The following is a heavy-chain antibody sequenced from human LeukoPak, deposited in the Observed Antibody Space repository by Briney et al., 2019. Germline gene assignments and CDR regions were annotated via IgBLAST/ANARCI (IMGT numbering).Heavy chain of an antibody. Sequence: PGGSPRLSCAPSGFSFSSSWLHWVRDAPGRGGVWVSRINSDGSSTNYADSVRGRFTISRDNAKHTLYMQRARQTAEDTAVNYWTRGGGRAVNYWGQGTLVTVSS. CDR3: TRGGGRAVNY. CDR2: INSDGSST. CDR1: GFSFSSSW. J-gene: IGHJ4*02. D-gene: IGHD3-10*01. V-gene: IGHV3-74*01.